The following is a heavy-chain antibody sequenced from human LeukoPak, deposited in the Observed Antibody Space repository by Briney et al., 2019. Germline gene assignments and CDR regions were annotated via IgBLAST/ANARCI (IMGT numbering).Heavy chain of an antibody. CDR2: INHSGST. J-gene: IGHJ4*02. D-gene: IGHD6-13*01. V-gene: IGHV4-39*07. CDR1: GGSISSSGYS. CDR3: ASTSSSSWYSAVFDY. Sequence: SETLSLTCTVSGGSISSSGYSWSWIRQPPGKGLEWIGEINHSGSTNYNPSLKSQVTISVDTSKNQFSLKLSSVTAADTAVYYCASTSSSSWYSAVFDYWGQGTLVTVSS.